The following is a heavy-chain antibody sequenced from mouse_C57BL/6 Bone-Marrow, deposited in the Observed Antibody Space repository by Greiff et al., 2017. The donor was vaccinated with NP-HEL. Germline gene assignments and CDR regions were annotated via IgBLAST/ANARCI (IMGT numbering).Heavy chain of an antibody. D-gene: IGHD2-1*01. CDR2: ISNGGGST. Sequence: EVMLVESGGGLVQPGGSLKLSCAASGFTFSDYYMYWVRQTPEKRLEWVAYISNGGGSTYYPDTVKGRFTISRDNAKNTLYLQMSRLKSEDTAMYYCARHGNFEGWGQGTTLTVSS. CDR3: ARHGNFEG. J-gene: IGHJ2*01. CDR1: GFTFSDYY. V-gene: IGHV5-12*01.